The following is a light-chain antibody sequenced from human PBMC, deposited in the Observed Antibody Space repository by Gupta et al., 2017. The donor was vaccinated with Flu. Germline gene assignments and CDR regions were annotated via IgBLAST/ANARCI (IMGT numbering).Light chain of an antibody. J-gene: IGKJ3*01. CDR3: QQYYSTPFT. CDR2: GAS. V-gene: IGKV4-1*01. CDR1: RSCISSDNNKNY. Sequence: LAVTATINDKSSRSCISSDNNKNYLAWYQQKPGKPPKLLIYGASNRESGVPYRFSGSGSGTDFTLTISSLQAEDFAVYYCQQYYSTPFTFGPGTKVDIK.